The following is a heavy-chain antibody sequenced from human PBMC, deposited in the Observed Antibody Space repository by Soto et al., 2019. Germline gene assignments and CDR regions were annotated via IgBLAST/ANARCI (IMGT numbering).Heavy chain of an antibody. D-gene: IGHD3-22*01. J-gene: IGHJ5*02. V-gene: IGHV4-59*01. CDR3: ARVLGYYDSSGLKWFHP. CDR2: IQNTGTT. Sequence: PSETLSLTCTFSGVSISSYYWTWIRQPPGKGLEWIGSIQNTGTTNFNPSLKSRVTISVDTSKNQYSLKLNSVTAADTAVYYCARVLGYYDSSGLKWFHPWGQGILVTVSS. CDR1: GVSISSYY.